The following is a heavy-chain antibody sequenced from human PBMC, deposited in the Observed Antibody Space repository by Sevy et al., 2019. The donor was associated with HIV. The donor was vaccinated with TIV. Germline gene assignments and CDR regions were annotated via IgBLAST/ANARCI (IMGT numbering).Heavy chain of an antibody. D-gene: IGHD6-19*01. CDR1: GFTFSSYA. J-gene: IGHJ6*02. V-gene: IGHV3-30-3*01. CDR3: ARPITIGIAVAGYGLDV. Sequence: GGSLRLSCAASGFTFSSYAMHWVRQAPGKGLEWVAVISYDGSNKSYADSVKGRFTISRDNSKNTLYLQMNSLRAEDTAVYYCARPITIGIAVAGYGLDVWGQGTTVTVSS. CDR2: ISYDGSNK.